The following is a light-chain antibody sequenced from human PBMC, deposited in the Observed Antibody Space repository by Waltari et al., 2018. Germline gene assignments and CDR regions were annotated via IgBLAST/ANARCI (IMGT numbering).Light chain of an antibody. Sequence: EIVMTQSPATLSVSPGERATLSCRASQSVSSNLAWYQQQPGQAPRLLIYGESTRATGIPAGFSGSGSGTEFTLTISSLQSEDFAVYYCQQYNNWPPWTFGQGTKVEIK. CDR2: GES. CDR1: QSVSSN. CDR3: QQYNNWPPWT. V-gene: IGKV3-15*01. J-gene: IGKJ1*01.